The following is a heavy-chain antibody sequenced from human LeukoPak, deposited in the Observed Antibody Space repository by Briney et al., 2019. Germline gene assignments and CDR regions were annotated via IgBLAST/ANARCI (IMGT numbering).Heavy chain of an antibody. CDR3: ASESMDSSGKEYYYYGMDV. Sequence: GESLRISFQGSGYSFASYWISWVRQMPGTGLEWMGRIDPSDSYTNYSPSFQGHVTISADKSISTAYLQWSSLKASDTAMYYCASESMDSSGKEYYYYGMDVWGQGTTVTVSS. CDR2: IDPSDSYT. CDR1: GYSFASYW. J-gene: IGHJ6*02. V-gene: IGHV5-10-1*01. D-gene: IGHD3-10*01.